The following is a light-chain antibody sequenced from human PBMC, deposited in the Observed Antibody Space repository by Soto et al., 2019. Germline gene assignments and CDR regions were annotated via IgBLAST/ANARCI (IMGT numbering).Light chain of an antibody. CDR3: SSYAGSTLYV. J-gene: IGLJ1*01. Sequence: ALTQPPSASGSPGQSVTISCTGTSSDVGGYNYVSWYQQHPGKAPKLTIYEVSKRPSGVPDRFSGSKSGNTASLTVSGLQAEDEADYYCSSYAGSTLYVFGTGTKVTVL. CDR1: SSDVGGYNY. V-gene: IGLV2-8*01. CDR2: EVS.